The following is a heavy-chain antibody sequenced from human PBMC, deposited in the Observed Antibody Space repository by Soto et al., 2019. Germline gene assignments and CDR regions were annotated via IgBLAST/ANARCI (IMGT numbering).Heavy chain of an antibody. Sequence: LRLSCAASGFSFSSYAMRWVRPAPGKGLEWVAAISGSGDSTYYADSVKGRFTISRDNSKNTLYLQMNRRRAEDTALYYCAKVRCGIAVAGTCCGMDVWGQGTTVTVSS. CDR3: AKVRCGIAVAGTCCGMDV. J-gene: IGHJ6*02. D-gene: IGHD6-19*01. CDR1: GFSFSSYA. CDR2: ISGSGDST. V-gene: IGHV3-23*01.